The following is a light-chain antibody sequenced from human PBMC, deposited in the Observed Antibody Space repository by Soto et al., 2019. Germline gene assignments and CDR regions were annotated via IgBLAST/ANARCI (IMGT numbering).Light chain of an antibody. V-gene: IGKV3-15*01. Sequence: EIVMTQSPATLSVSPGERATLSCRASQSVSSSLAWYQQKPGQAPSLLIYGASTRATGIPARFSGSGSGTDFTLTISSLQSEDFAVYYCQQYNNWPRTFGQGTKVDIK. CDR2: GAS. J-gene: IGKJ1*01. CDR1: QSVSSS. CDR3: QQYNNWPRT.